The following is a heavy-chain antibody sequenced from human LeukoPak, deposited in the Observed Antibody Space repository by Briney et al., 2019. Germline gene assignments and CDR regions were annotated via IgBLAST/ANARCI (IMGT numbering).Heavy chain of an antibody. CDR3: ARENVVVVTATYYYYYGMDV. Sequence: ASVKVSCKASGYTFTSYYMHWVRQAPGQGLEWMGIINPSGGRTSYAQKFQGRVTMTRDTSTSTVYMELSSLRSEDTAVYYCARENVVVVTATYYYYYGMDVWGQGTTVTVSS. D-gene: IGHD2-21*02. V-gene: IGHV1-46*01. CDR1: GYTFTSYY. CDR2: INPSGGRT. J-gene: IGHJ6*02.